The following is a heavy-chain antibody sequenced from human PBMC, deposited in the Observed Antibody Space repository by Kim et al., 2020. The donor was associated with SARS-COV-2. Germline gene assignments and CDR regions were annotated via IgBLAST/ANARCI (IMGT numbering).Heavy chain of an antibody. Sequence: GGSLRLSCAASGFTFSNAWMSWVRQAPGKGLEWVGRIKSKTDGGTTDYAAPVKGRFTISRDDSKNTLYLQMNSLKTEDTAVYYCTTDSRFYYGSFDPWGQGTLVTVSS. CDR3: TTDSRFYYGSFDP. J-gene: IGHJ5*02. V-gene: IGHV3-15*01. CDR1: GFTFSNAW. D-gene: IGHD3-10*01. CDR2: IKSKTDGGTT.